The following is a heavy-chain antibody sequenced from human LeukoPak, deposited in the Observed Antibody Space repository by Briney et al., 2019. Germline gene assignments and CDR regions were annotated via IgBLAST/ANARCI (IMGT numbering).Heavy chain of an antibody. V-gene: IGHV3-30*01. CDR2: ISSDGRNK. CDR3: ARDLGWVESGPNCDY. J-gene: IGHJ4*02. Sequence: GGSLRLSCAASGFSFSTYAMHWVRRAPGKGLEWVTIISSDGRNKYYADSVKGRFTMSRDNSKNTLYLQMNSLRDEDTALYYRARDLGWVESGPNCDYWGQGTLVNVS. CDR1: GFSFSTYA. D-gene: IGHD5-24*01.